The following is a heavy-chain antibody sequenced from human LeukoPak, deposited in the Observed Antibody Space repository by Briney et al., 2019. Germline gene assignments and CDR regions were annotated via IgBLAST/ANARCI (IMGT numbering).Heavy chain of an antibody. V-gene: IGHV3-64*01. CDR1: RFTFSSYA. CDR3: ARGRQGSDY. Sequence: GGSLRLSCAASRFTFSSYAMHWVRQAPGKGLEYVSAISSNGGSTYYANSVKGRFTISRDNSKNTLYLQMGSLRAEDMAVYYCARGRQGSDYWGQGTLVTVSS. J-gene: IGHJ4*02. CDR2: ISSNGGST.